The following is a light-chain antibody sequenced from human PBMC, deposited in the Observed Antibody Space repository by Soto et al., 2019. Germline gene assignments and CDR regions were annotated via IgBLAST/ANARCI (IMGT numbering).Light chain of an antibody. J-gene: IGKJ4*01. V-gene: IGKV3-20*01. CDR3: QQYGSSPLT. Sequence: DIVLTQSPGTLSLSPGERATLSCRASQSVSRSYLAWYQQKPGQAPRLLIYGASIRATGIPDRFSGSGSGTDFTLIISRLEPEDFAVYYCQQYGSSPLTFGGGTKVEIK. CDR2: GAS. CDR1: QSVSRSY.